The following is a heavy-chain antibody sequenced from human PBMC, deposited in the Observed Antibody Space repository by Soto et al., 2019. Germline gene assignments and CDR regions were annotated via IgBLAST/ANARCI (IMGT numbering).Heavy chain of an antibody. J-gene: IGHJ5*02. CDR1: GFTFSSYA. CDR3: ARDRENWFEP. D-gene: IGHD1-26*01. Sequence: GGSLRLSCAASGFTFSSYAMSWVRQAPGKGLEWVSGVSGSGGSTYYADSVKGRFTISRDNSKNTLYLQMNSLRAEDTAVYYCARDRENWFEPWGQGTLVTVSS. CDR2: VSGSGGST. V-gene: IGHV3-23*01.